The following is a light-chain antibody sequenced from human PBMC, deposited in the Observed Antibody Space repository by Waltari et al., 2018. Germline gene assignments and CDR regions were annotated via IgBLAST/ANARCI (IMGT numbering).Light chain of an antibody. CDR2: EVN. CDR1: SSDVGNYNL. V-gene: IGLV2-23*02. Sequence: QSALTQPASVSGSPGQSITISCTGTSSDVGNYNLVSWYQQHPGTAPKLMIYEVNARHSGDSNLFSGSKSCNTASLTISGLQPEEEADYYCCSYAGSTTFWVFGTGTMVTVL. CDR3: CSYAGSTTFWV. J-gene: IGLJ1*01.